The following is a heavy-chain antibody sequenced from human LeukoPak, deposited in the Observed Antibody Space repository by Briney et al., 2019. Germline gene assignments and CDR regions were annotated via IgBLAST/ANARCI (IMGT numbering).Heavy chain of an antibody. CDR1: GSTFSSYA. Sequence: GGSLRLSCAASGSTFSSYAMHWVRQAPGKGLEGVAVISYDGSNKYYADSVKGRFTISRDNSKNTLYLQMNSLRAEDTAVYYCAIAAPTPYYYYMDVWGKATTVTVSS. CDR2: ISYDGSNK. J-gene: IGHJ6*03. V-gene: IGHV3-30*01. CDR3: AIAAPTPYYYYMDV.